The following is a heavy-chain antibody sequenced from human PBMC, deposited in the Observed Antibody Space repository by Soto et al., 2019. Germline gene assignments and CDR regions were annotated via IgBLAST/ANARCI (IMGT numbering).Heavy chain of an antibody. CDR3: VVAVAGPNYFDY. D-gene: IGHD6-19*01. J-gene: IGHJ4*02. Sequence: QVQLQQWGAGLLKPSETLSLTCAVYGESFSGYYWSWIRQPPGKGLEWIGEINHSGSTNYNPSLNSRVTISVDTSKNQFSLKLSSVTAADTAVYYCVVAVAGPNYFDYWGQGTLVTVSS. CDR1: GESFSGYY. V-gene: IGHV4-34*01. CDR2: INHSGST.